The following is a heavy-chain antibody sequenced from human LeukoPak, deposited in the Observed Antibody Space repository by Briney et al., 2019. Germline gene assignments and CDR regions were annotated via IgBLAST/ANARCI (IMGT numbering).Heavy chain of an antibody. CDR3: ARDRGVGHYFDC. J-gene: IGHJ4*02. CDR1: AFTVSNNF. CDR2: IYSGGSGST. Sequence: PGGSLRLSCAASAFTVSNNFMSWVRRAPGKGLEWVSVIYSGGSGSTHYADSVKGRLTISRDNSKNTLYLQMNSLRAEDTAVYYCARDRGVGHYFDCWGQETLVTVSS. V-gene: IGHV3-53*01. D-gene: IGHD3-10*01.